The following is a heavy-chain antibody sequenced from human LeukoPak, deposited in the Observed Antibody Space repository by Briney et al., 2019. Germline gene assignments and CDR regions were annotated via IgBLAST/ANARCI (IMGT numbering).Heavy chain of an antibody. J-gene: IGHJ1*01. V-gene: IGHV1-2*02. Sequence: ASVKVSCKASGYAFTGYYMHWVRQAPGQGLEWMGWINPNSGGTNYAQKFQGRVTMTRDTSISTAYMELSRLRSDDTAVYYCAREMPIAAAGSAEYFQHWGQGTLVTVSS. CDR1: GYAFTGYY. D-gene: IGHD6-13*01. CDR2: INPNSGGT. CDR3: AREMPIAAAGSAEYFQH.